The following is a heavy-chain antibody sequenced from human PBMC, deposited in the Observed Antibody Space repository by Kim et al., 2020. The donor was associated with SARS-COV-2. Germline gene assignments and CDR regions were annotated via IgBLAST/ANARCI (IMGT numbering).Heavy chain of an antibody. CDR2: IYYSGST. V-gene: IGHV4-39*07. J-gene: IGHJ6*02. D-gene: IGHD2-15*01. CDR3: ARDAGGKKLYGMDV. Sequence: SETLSLTCTVSGGSISSSSYYWGWIRQPPGKGLEWIGSIYYSGSTYYNTSLKSRVTISVDTSKNQFSLKLSSVTAADTAVYYCARDAGGKKLYGMDVWGQGTTVTVSS. CDR1: GGSISSSSYY.